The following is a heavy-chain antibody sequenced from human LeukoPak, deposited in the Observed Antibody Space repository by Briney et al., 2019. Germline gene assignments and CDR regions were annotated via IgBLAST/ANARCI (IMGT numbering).Heavy chain of an antibody. CDR2: IYSGGST. V-gene: IGHV3-53*01. CDR1: GFTVSSNY. D-gene: IGHD3-10*01. CDR3: AKVTGSGSYLADAFDI. Sequence: GGSLRLSCAASGFTVSSNYMSWVRQAPGKGLEWVSVIYSGGSTYYADSVKGRFTISRDNSKNTLYLQMNSLRAEDTAVYYCAKVTGSGSYLADAFDIWGHGTVVTVSS. J-gene: IGHJ3*02.